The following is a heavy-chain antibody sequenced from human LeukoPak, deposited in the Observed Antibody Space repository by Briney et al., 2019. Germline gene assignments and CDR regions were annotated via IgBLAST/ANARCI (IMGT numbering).Heavy chain of an antibody. CDR1: GFTVSSNY. D-gene: IGHD6-13*01. V-gene: IGHV3-53*01. CDR3: ARALAAARTLPPNYFDY. Sequence: GGPLRLSCAASGFTVSSNYMSWVRQAPGKGLEWVSVIYSGGSTYYADSVKGRFTISRDNSKNTLYLQMNSLRAEDTAVYYCARALAAARTLPPNYFDYWGQGTLVTVSS. CDR2: IYSGGST. J-gene: IGHJ4*02.